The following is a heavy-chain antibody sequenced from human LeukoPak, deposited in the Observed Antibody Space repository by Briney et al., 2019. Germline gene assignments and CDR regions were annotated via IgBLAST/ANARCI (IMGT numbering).Heavy chain of an antibody. CDR3: ARDQFRGYGGNIDY. CDR2: IKQDGSEK. V-gene: IGHV3-7*01. D-gene: IGHD4-23*01. J-gene: IGHJ4*02. CDR1: GFTFSSYW. Sequence: GGSLRLSCAASGFTFSSYWMNWVRQAPGKGLEWVANIKQDGSEKYYVDSVKGRFTISRDNAKNSLYLQMNSLRAEDTAVYYCARDQFRGYGGNIDYWGQGTLVTVSS.